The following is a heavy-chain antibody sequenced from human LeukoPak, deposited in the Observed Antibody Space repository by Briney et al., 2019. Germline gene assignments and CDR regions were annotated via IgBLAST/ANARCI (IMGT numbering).Heavy chain of an antibody. V-gene: IGHV3-48*03. J-gene: IGHJ4*02. CDR3: ARRAIAEGFDY. D-gene: IGHD6-13*01. CDR1: GFTFSSYE. Sequence: GGSLTLSCAVSGFTFSSYEMSWVRQAPGKGLEWVSYISSSGRTIYYADSVKGRFTISRDSAKNSLYLQMISLRVEDTAVYYCARRAIAEGFDYWGQGTLVTVSS. CDR2: ISSSGRTI.